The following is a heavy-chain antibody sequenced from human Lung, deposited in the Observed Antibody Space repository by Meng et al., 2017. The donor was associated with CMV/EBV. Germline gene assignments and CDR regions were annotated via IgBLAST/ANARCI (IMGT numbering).Heavy chain of an antibody. V-gene: IGHV1-8*01. J-gene: IGHJ4*02. CDR2: MNPNSGNT. Sequence: CKASGYTFTSYDTNWVRQATGQGLEWMGWMNPNSGNTGYAQKFQGRVTMTRNTSISTAYMELSSLRSEDTAVYYCARGLQYSSGLTDYWGQGTLVTVSS. CDR1: GYTFTSYD. D-gene: IGHD6-19*01. CDR3: ARGLQYSSGLTDY.